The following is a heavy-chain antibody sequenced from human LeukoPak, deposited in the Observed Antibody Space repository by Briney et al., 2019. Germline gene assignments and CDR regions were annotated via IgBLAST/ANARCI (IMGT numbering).Heavy chain of an antibody. Sequence: GGSLRLSCAPSGFTFSNYEMNWVRQAPGKGLEWVSFISSSGVLIYYADSVKGRFTSSRDNAKNSLYLQMNSLRVEDSAAYYCARVSGSGWHFDYWGQGSLVTVSS. CDR3: ARVSGSGWHFDY. D-gene: IGHD6-19*01. CDR1: GFTFSNYE. V-gene: IGHV3-48*03. J-gene: IGHJ4*02. CDR2: ISSSGVLI.